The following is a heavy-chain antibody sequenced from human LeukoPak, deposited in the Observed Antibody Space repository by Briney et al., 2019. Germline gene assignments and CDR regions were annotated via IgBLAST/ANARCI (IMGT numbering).Heavy chain of an antibody. CDR2: IIPILGIA. V-gene: IGHV1-69*04. CDR3: ARASRAYGDYRY. CDR1: GGTFSSYA. J-gene: IGHJ4*02. D-gene: IGHD4-17*01. Sequence: ASVKVSCKASGGTFSSYAISWVRQAPGQGLEWMGRIIPILGIANYAQKFQGRVTITADKSTSTAYMELSSLRSEHTAVYYCARASRAYGDYRYWGQGPLVPVSS.